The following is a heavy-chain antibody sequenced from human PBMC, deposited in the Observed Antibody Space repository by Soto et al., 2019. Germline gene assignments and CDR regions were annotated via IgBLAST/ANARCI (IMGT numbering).Heavy chain of an antibody. J-gene: IGHJ5*02. V-gene: IGHV4-39*01. CDR1: GGSLSISTSYY. CDR2: IYYDGTT. Sequence: SETLSLSCAVSGGSLSISTSYYWAWTRQPPGKGLEWIGHIYYDGTTYYNPSFKSRVTLSVDTSKNQLSLKLTSVTASDTAVYYCARVGTLNWLDPWGQGTLVTVSS. CDR3: ARVGTLNWLDP.